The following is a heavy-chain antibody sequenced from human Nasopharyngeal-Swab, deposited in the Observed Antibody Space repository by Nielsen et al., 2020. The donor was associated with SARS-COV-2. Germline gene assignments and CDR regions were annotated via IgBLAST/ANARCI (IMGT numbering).Heavy chain of an antibody. J-gene: IGHJ4*02. Sequence: GESLKISFAASGFTFSSYSMNWVRQAPGKGLEWVSSISSSSYIYYADSVKGRFTISRDNAKNSLYLQMNSLRAEDTAVYYCARAEAVAGTWGFDYWGQGTLVTVSS. CDR3: ARAEAVAGTWGFDY. D-gene: IGHD6-19*01. CDR1: GFTFSSYS. V-gene: IGHV3-21*01. CDR2: ISSSSYI.